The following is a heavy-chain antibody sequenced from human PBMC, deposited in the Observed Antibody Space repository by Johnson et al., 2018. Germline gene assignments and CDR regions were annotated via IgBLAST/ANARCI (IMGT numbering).Heavy chain of an antibody. J-gene: IGHJ3*02. V-gene: IGHV3-30*18. D-gene: IGHD3-16*01. CDR1: GFIFSSYA. CDR2: IAYDGSFK. Sequence: QVQLVESGGGGVQPGRSLRLSCAASGFIFSSYAMHWVRQAPGKGLEWVAIIAYDGSFKYYADSVKGRFSISRDNSQTPLYLKMNSLRVEDTAVYYGAKAGGAATAPEHDDAFDIWGQGTLVTVSS. CDR3: AKAGGAATAPEHDDAFDI.